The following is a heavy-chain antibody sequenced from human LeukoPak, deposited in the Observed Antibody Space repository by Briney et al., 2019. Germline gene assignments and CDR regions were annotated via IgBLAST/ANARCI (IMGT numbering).Heavy chain of an antibody. CDR3: ATLIYSGYDSDC. D-gene: IGHD5-12*01. CDR1: GFTFSSYG. CDR2: IRYDGSNK. Sequence: PGGSLRLSCAASGFTFSSYGMHWVRQAPGKGLEWVAFIRYDGSNKYYADSVKGRFTISRDNSKNTLYLQMNSLRAEDTAVYYCATLIYSGYDSDCWGQGTLVTVSS. V-gene: IGHV3-30*02. J-gene: IGHJ4*02.